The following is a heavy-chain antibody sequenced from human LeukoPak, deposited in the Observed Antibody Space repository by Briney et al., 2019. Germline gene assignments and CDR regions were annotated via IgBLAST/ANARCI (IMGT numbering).Heavy chain of an antibody. CDR1: GYTFIGYY. Sequence: ASVKVSCKASGYTFIGYYMHWVRQAPGQGLEWMGWINPSNGDTHYAQKFQGRINETRDTSIRTAYMELTRLRSDDTAVYYCAKNHYDYVWGGARLNWFDPWGQGTLVTVSA. D-gene: IGHD3-16*01. CDR3: AKNHYDYVWGGARLNWFDP. CDR2: INPSNGDT. V-gene: IGHV1-2*02. J-gene: IGHJ5*02.